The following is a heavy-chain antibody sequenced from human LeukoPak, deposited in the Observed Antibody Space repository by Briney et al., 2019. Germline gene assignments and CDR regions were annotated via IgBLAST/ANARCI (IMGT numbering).Heavy chain of an antibody. CDR1: GFTVTNNY. CDR2: IYSDGST. V-gene: IGHV3-53*04. D-gene: IGHD3-16*01. CDR3: AKDLTNGWGTFDY. Sequence: GGSLRLSCTASGFTVTNNYMNWVRQAPGKGLEWVSVIYSDGSTFYSDSVKGRFTISRHNSKNIVYLQMNSLRTEDTAVYYCAKDLTNGWGTFDYWGQGTLVTVSS. J-gene: IGHJ4*02.